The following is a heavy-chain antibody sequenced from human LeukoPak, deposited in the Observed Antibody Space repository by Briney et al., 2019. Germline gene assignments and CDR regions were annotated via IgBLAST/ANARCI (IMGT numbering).Heavy chain of an antibody. CDR3: ARDFRARYSSSWYDREGFDY. CDR2: IYYSGST. V-gene: IGHV4-39*07. J-gene: IGHJ4*02. CDR1: GGSISSSSYY. Sequence: SETLSLTCTVSGGSISSSSYYWGWIRQPPGKGLEWIGSIYYSGSTYYNPSLKSRVTISVDTSKNQFSLKLSSVTAADTAVYYCARDFRARYSSSWYDREGFDYWGQGTLVTVSS. D-gene: IGHD6-13*01.